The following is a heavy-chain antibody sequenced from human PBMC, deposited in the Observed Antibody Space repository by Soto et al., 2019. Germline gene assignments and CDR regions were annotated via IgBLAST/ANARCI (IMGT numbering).Heavy chain of an antibody. J-gene: IGHJ4*02. CDR1: GFTFSSYA. Sequence: QVQLVESGGGVVQPGRSLRLSCAASGFTFSSYAMHWVRQAPGKGLEWVAVISYDGSNKYYADSVQGRFTISRDNSKNTLYLQMNSLRAEDTAVYYCARDGVGYSYGYGWLLWGQGSLVTVSS. V-gene: IGHV3-30-3*01. D-gene: IGHD5-18*01. CDR3: ARDGVGYSYGYGWLL. CDR2: ISYDGSNK.